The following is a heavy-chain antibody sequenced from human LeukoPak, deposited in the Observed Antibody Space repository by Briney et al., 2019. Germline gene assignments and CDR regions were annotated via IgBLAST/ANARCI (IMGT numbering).Heavy chain of an antibody. J-gene: IGHJ4*02. CDR3: AKSLTDYYGSGSYQDY. D-gene: IGHD3-10*01. CDR2: ISWNSGSI. CDR1: GFTFDDYA. V-gene: IGHV3-9*01. Sequence: GGSLRLSCAASGFTFDDYAMHWVRHAPGKGLEWVSGISWNSGSIGYADSVKGRFTISRDNAKNSLYLQMNSLRAEDTALYYCAKSLTDYYGSGSYQDYWGQGTLVTVSS.